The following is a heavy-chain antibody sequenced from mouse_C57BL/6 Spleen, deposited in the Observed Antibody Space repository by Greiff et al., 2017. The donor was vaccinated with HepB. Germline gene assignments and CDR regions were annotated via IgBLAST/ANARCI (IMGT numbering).Heavy chain of an antibody. Sequence: DVHLVESGGGLVKPGGSLKLSCAASGFTFSSYTMSWVRQTPEKRLEWVATISGGGGNTYYPDSVKGRFTISRDNAKNTLYLQMSSLRSEDTALYYCARHGYGSATWFAYWGQGTLVTVSA. J-gene: IGHJ3*01. CDR3: ARHGYGSATWFAY. CDR2: ISGGGGNT. D-gene: IGHD1-1*01. V-gene: IGHV5-9*01. CDR1: GFTFSSYT.